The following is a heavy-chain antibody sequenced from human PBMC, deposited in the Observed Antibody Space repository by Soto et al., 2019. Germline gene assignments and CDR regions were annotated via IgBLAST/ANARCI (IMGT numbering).Heavy chain of an antibody. CDR1: GFSLSNARMG. J-gene: IGHJ4*02. Sequence: QVTLKESGPVLVKPTETLTLTCTVSGFSLSNARMGVSWIRQPPGKALEWLAHIFSNDEKSYSTSLKSRLTISKDTSKSQVVLTMTNMDPVDTATYYCARIRSDYVWGSYRLPDYWGQGTLVTVSS. D-gene: IGHD3-16*02. V-gene: IGHV2-26*01. CDR2: IFSNDEK. CDR3: ARIRSDYVWGSYRLPDY.